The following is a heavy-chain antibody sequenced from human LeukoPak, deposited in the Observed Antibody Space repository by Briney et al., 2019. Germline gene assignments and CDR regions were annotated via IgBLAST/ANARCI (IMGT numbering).Heavy chain of an antibody. CDR1: GCTFTSYD. J-gene: IGHJ5*02. CDR3: ARGPTYGSGSYA. CDR2: MNPNSGNT. V-gene: IGHV1-8*01. Sequence: ASVKVSCKASGCTFTSYDINWVRQATGQGLEWMGWMNPNSGNTGYAQKFQGRVTMTRNTSISTAYMELSSLRSEDTAVYYCARGPTYGSGSYAWGQGTLVTVSS. D-gene: IGHD3-10*01.